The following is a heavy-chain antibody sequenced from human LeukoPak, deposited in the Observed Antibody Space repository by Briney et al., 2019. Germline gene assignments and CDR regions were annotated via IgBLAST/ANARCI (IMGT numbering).Heavy chain of an antibody. Sequence: GGSLRLPCAASGFTFSNYAVSWVRQAPGKGLEWVSAISGSGDSTYYADSVKGRFTISRDNSKNTLYLQMNSLRAEDTAVYYCARRSGIAVAGAFDYWGQGTLVTVSS. J-gene: IGHJ4*02. V-gene: IGHV3-23*01. D-gene: IGHD6-19*01. CDR3: ARRSGIAVAGAFDY. CDR1: GFTFSNYA. CDR2: ISGSGDST.